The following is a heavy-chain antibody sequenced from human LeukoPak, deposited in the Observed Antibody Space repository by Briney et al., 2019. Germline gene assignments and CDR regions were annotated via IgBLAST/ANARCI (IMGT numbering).Heavy chain of an antibody. V-gene: IGHV3-48*02. D-gene: IGHD4-23*01. CDR3: ARHDYGGNSGDY. CDR1: GFTFNNYA. Sequence: GGSLRLSCAASGFTFNNYAMSWVRQAPGKGLEWVSYIGTSSSTIYYADSVKGRFTTSRDNARNSLYLQMNSLRDEDTAVYYCARHDYGGNSGDYWGQGTLVTVSS. CDR2: IGTSSSTI. J-gene: IGHJ4*02.